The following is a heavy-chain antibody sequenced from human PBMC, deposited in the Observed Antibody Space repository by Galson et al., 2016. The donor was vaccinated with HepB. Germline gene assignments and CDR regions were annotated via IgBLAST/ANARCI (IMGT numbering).Heavy chain of an antibody. D-gene: IGHD3-3*01. V-gene: IGHV3-21*05. CDR3: ARYYDFWSGQYYLDN. J-gene: IGHJ4*02. Sequence: SLRLSCAASGFTFSSYSMIWVRQTPGKGLEWVSYIGSSGPVYYADSVKGRFTISRDNAKNSLYLQMNSLRAEDTAVYYCARYYDFWSGQYYLDNWGQGTLVTVSS. CDR1: GFTFSSYS. CDR2: IGSSGPV.